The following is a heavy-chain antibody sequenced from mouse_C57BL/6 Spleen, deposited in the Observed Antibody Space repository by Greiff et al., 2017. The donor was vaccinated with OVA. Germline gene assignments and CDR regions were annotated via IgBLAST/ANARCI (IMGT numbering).Heavy chain of an antibody. CDR1: GFAFSSSW. CDR2: ICTGDGYT. Sequence: QVQLLQSGPELVKPGASVKLSCKASGFAFSSSWMNWVQQRPGKGLEWIGRICTGDGYTNYNGKFKGKATMTADKSYSPAYMQLSSLPSEDSAVYFLSGYYGYVGALDYGVKGTSVPV. CDR3: SGYYGYVGALDY. V-gene: IGHV1-82*01. D-gene: IGHD2-2*01. J-gene: IGHJ4*01.